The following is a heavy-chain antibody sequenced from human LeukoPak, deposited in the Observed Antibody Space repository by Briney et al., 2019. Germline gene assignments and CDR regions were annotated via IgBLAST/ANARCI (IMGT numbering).Heavy chain of an antibody. CDR2: IYTSGST. J-gene: IGHJ3*01. Sequence: SETLSLTCTVSGGSISTYYCSWIRQPAGKGLEWIGRIYTSGSTSYNSSLKSRVTMSVDTSKNQFSLKLSSVTAADTAVYYCARDVGGYNYGYSLDYWGQGSMVTVSS. CDR1: GGSISTYY. D-gene: IGHD5-18*01. V-gene: IGHV4-4*07. CDR3: ARDVGGYNYGYSLDY.